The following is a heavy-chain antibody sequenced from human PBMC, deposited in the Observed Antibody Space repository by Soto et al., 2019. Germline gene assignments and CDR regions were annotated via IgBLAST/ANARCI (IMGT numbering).Heavy chain of an antibody. D-gene: IGHD3-16*02. CDR2: ISSNGGST. Sequence: HPGGSLRLSCSASGFTFSSYAMHWVRQAPGKGLEYVSAISSNGGSTYYADSVKGRFTISRDNSKNTLYLQMSSLRAEDTAVYYCVKTFGMGELSLNPGMDVWGQGTTVTVSS. V-gene: IGHV3-64D*08. CDR1: GFTFSSYA. J-gene: IGHJ6*02. CDR3: VKTFGMGELSLNPGMDV.